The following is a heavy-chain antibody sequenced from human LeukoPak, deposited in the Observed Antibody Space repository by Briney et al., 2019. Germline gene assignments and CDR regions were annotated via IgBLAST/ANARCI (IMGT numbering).Heavy chain of an antibody. CDR2: IIPILGIA. J-gene: IGHJ4*02. Sequence: GASVKASCKASGGTFSSYTISWVRQAPGQGLEWTGRIIPILGIANYAQKFQGRVTITADKSTSTAYMELSSLRSEDTAVYYCARDYSYGYSWGQGTLVTVSS. V-gene: IGHV1-69*04. D-gene: IGHD5-18*01. CDR3: ARDYSYGYS. CDR1: GGTFSSYT.